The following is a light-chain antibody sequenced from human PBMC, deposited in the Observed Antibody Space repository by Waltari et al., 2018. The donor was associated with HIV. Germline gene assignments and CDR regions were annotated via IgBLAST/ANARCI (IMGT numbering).Light chain of an antibody. V-gene: IGLV2-14*01. J-gene: IGLJ2*01. CDR3: SSYTSSNTVI. Sequence: QSALTQSASVSGSPGQSITISCTGTSSDVGGYHYVSWYQPHPGKAPKLVIYKVSNRASVVSNLVSGSKSGNTASLTISGLQAEDEAEYYCSSYTSSNTVIFGGGTRVTVL. CDR1: SSDVGGYHY. CDR2: KVS.